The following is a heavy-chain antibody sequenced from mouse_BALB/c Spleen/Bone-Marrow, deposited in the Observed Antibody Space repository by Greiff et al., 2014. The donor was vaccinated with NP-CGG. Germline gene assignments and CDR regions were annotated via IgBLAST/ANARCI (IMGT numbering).Heavy chain of an antibody. J-gene: IGHJ4*01. V-gene: IGHV5-9-4*01. D-gene: IGHD2-2*01. CDR2: ISSGGSYT. Sequence: EVKLVESGGGLVKPGGSLKLSCAASGFTFSSYAMSWVRQSPEKRLEWVAEISSGGSYTYYPDTVTGRFTISRDNAKNTLHLEMSSLRSEDTAMYYCAREGHDGQMDYWGQGTSVTVSS. CDR3: AREGHDGQMDY. CDR1: GFTFSSYA.